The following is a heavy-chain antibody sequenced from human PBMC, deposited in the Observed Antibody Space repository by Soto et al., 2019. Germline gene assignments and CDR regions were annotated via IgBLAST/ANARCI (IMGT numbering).Heavy chain of an antibody. Sequence: SETLSLTCTVSGGSISSGDYYWSWIRQPPGKGLEWLGYIYYSGSTYYNPSLKSRVTISVDTSKNQFSLKLSSVTAADTAVYYCARASSSGWYSHGMDVWGQGTTVTVSS. J-gene: IGHJ6*02. D-gene: IGHD6-19*01. CDR1: GGSISSGDYY. CDR3: ARASSSGWYSHGMDV. V-gene: IGHV4-30-4*01. CDR2: IYYSGST.